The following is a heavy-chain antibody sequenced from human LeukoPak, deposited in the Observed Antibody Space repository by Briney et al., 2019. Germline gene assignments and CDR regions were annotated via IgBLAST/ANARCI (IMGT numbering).Heavy chain of an antibody. CDR1: GGTFSSYA. CDR3: ARDRSYSSGWFTAYFQH. Sequence: GASVKVSCKASGGTFSSYAISWVRQAPGQGLEWMGRIIPILGTANYAQKFQGRVTVTADKSTSTAYMELSSLRSEDTAVYYCARDRSYSSGWFTAYFQHWGQGTLVTVSS. J-gene: IGHJ1*01. CDR2: IIPILGTA. V-gene: IGHV1-69*04. D-gene: IGHD6-19*01.